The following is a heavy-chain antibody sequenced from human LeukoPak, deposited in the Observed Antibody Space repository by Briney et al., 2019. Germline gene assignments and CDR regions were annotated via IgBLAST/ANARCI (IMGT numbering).Heavy chain of an antibody. V-gene: IGHV3-20*04. CDR2: INWNGGST. Sequence: TGGSLRLSCAASGFTFDDYGMSWVRQAPGKGLEWVSGINWNGGSTGYADSVKGRFTISRDKAKNSLYLQMNSLRAEDTALYYCARDTPDDYGVRNYMDVWGKGTTVTVSS. D-gene: IGHD4-17*01. CDR3: ARDTPDDYGVRNYMDV. J-gene: IGHJ6*03. CDR1: GFTFDDYG.